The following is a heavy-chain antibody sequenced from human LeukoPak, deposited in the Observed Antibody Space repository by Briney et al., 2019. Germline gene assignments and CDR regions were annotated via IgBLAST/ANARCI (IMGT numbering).Heavy chain of an antibody. CDR1: GYTFTTYD. J-gene: IGHJ4*02. D-gene: IGHD3-3*01. V-gene: IGHV1-8*01. CDR2: INPNTGST. Sequence: ASVKVSCKASGYTFTTYDINWVRQATGQGLEWMGWINPNTGSTGYAPKFQDRVTITRDTSITTAYMELSSLRSEDTAIYYCATSVDGLVTIRTYFELWGQGTPVTVSS. CDR3: ATSVDGLVTIRTYFEL.